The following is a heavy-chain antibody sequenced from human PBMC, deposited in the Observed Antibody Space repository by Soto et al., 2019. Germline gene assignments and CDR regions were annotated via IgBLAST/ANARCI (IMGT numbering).Heavy chain of an antibody. CDR2: ISGSGGST. Sequence: GSLRLSCAASGFTFSSYAMSWVRQAPGKGLEWVSAISGSGGSTYYADSVKGRFTISRDNSKNTLYLQMNSLRAEDTAVYYCAKVDRSGPDYYYGMDVWGQGTTVTV. CDR1: GFTFSSYA. D-gene: IGHD3-22*01. V-gene: IGHV3-23*01. CDR3: AKVDRSGPDYYYGMDV. J-gene: IGHJ6*02.